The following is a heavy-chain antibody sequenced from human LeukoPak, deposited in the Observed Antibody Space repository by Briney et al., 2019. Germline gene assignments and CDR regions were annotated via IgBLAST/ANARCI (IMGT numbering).Heavy chain of an antibody. CDR3: AREFEAAAGLDAFDI. CDR1: GYTFTSYG. CDR2: ISAYNGNT. D-gene: IGHD6-13*01. J-gene: IGHJ3*02. Sequence: ASVKVSCKASGYTFTSYGISWVRQAPGQGLEWMGWISAYNGNTNYAQKLQGRVTITRDTSASTAYMELSSLRSEDTAVYYCAREFEAAAGLDAFDIWGQGTMVTVSS. V-gene: IGHV1-18*01.